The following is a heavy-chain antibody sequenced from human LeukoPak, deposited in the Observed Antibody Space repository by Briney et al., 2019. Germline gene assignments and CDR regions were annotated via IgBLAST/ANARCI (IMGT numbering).Heavy chain of an antibody. Sequence: GGSLRLSCAASGFTFSSYGMHWVRQAPGKGLEWVAVIWYDGSNKYYADSVKGRFTISRDNSKNTLYLQMNSLRAEDTAVYYCARDVVARYYDSSGFDCWGQGTLVTVSS. V-gene: IGHV3-33*01. CDR3: ARDVVARYYDSSGFDC. J-gene: IGHJ4*02. D-gene: IGHD3-22*01. CDR2: IWYDGSNK. CDR1: GFTFSSYG.